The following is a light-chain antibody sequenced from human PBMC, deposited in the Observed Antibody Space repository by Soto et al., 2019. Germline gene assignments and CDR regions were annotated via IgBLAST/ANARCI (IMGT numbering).Light chain of an antibody. CDR1: QSVSSN. CDR3: KHYNNWPPWT. Sequence: EIVMTQSPATLSVSPGERATLSCSASQSVSSNLAWYQQKPGQVPRLLIYAASTRATGIPARFSGSGSGTEFTLTISSLQSEDFAVYYCKHYNNWPPWTFGQGTKVEIK. V-gene: IGKV3-15*01. J-gene: IGKJ1*01. CDR2: AAS.